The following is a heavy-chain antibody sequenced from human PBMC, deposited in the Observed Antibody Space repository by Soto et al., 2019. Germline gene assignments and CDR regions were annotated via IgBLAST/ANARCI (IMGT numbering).Heavy chain of an antibody. J-gene: IGHJ4*02. D-gene: IGHD3-22*01. CDR2: IIPIGGTP. CDR3: ATNYYDGSGHYFIFEH. Sequence: SVKVSCKASGRTFNNYAISWVRQAPGIGFEWLGVIIPIGGTPEHAQKFQGRVTISADESTNTAYMELSSLRSEDTAVYYCATNYYDGSGHYFIFEHWGQGTLVTVS. V-gene: IGHV1-69*13. CDR1: GRTFNNYA.